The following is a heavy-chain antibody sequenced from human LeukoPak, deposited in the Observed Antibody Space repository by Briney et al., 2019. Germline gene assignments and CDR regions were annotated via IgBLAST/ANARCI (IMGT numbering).Heavy chain of an antibody. Sequence: GGSLRLSCAASGFTFSSYGMHWVRQAPGKGLEWVAVISYDGSNKYYADSVKGRFTISRDNSKNTLYLQMNSLRAEDTAVYYCARKTYYDFWSGYPYYYYGMDVWGQGTTVTVSS. CDR2: ISYDGSNK. D-gene: IGHD3-3*01. CDR3: ARKTYYDFWSGYPYYYYGMDV. CDR1: GFTFSSYG. V-gene: IGHV3-30*03. J-gene: IGHJ6*02.